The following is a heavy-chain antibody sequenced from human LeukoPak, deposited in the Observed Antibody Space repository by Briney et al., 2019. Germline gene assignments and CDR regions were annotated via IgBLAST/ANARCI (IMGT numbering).Heavy chain of an antibody. J-gene: IGHJ4*02. CDR3: ARETNYYDSSVLRY. CDR1: GGTFSSYA. D-gene: IGHD3-22*01. V-gene: IGHV1-69*04. Sequence: SVKVSCKAPGGTFSSYAISWVRQAPGQGLEWMGRIIPILGIANYAQKFQGRVTITADKSTSTAYMELSSLRSEDTAVYYCARETNYYDSSVLRYWGQGTLVTVSS. CDR2: IIPILGIA.